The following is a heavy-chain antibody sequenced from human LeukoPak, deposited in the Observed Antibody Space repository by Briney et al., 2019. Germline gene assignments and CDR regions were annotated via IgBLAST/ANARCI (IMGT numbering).Heavy chain of an antibody. CDR3: ARGVVAGSLGDYYYYMDA. CDR1: GGSFSGHY. J-gene: IGHJ6*03. D-gene: IGHD6-19*01. V-gene: IGHV4-34*01. CDR2: INHRGSA. Sequence: KPSETLSLTCAVYGGSFSGHYWTWIRQSPGKALEWVGEINHRGSAHYAPSLRSRVTISVDTAKNQFSLRLNSVTAADTAVYYCARGVVAGSLGDYYYYMDAWGKGTTVTVSS.